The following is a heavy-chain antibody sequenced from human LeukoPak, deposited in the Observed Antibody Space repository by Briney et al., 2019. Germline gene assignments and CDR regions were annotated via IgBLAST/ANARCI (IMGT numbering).Heavy chain of an antibody. CDR1: GGSISSGSYY. Sequence: SETLSLTCTVSGGSISSGSYYWSWIRQPAGKELEWIGRIYTSGSTNYNPSLKSRVTISVDTSKNQFSLKLSSVTAADTAVYYCARAPSWYDIWDAFVIWGQGTMVTVSS. CDR3: ARAPSWYDIWDAFVI. V-gene: IGHV4-61*02. CDR2: IYTSGST. D-gene: IGHD3-9*01. J-gene: IGHJ3*02.